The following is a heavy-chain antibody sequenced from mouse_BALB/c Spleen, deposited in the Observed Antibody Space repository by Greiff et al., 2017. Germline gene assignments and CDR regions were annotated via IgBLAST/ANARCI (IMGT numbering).Heavy chain of an antibody. CDR3: ARKVATPYAMDY. J-gene: IGHJ4*01. D-gene: IGHD1-1*01. Sequence: VQLKESGAELVKPGASVKLSCTASGFNIKDTYMHWVKQRPEQGLEWIGRIDPANGNTKYDPKFQGKATITADTSSNTAYLQLSSLTSEDTAVYYCARKVATPYAMDYWGQGTSVTVSS. CDR2: IDPANGNT. V-gene: IGHV14-3*02. CDR1: GFNIKDTY.